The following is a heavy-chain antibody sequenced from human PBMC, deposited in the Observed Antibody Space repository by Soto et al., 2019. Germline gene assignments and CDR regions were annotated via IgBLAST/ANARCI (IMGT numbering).Heavy chain of an antibody. V-gene: IGHV1-18*04. CDR1: GYTFTSYG. D-gene: IGHD3-22*01. J-gene: IGHJ4*02. Sequence: ASVKVSFKASGYTFTSYGISWVRQAPGQGLEWMGWISAYNGNTNYAQKLQGRVTMTTDTSTSTAYMELRSLRSDDTAVYYCARLAPDYYDSSGYYYVSYFDYWGQGTLVTVSS. CDR3: ARLAPDYYDSSGYYYVSYFDY. CDR2: ISAYNGNT.